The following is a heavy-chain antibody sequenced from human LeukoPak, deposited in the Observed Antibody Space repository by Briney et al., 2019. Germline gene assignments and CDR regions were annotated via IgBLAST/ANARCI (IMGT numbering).Heavy chain of an antibody. D-gene: IGHD1-26*01. Sequence: SETLSLTCTVSGGSISSYYWSWIRQPAGKGLEWIGRIYTSGSTNYNPSLKSRVTMSVDTSKNQFSLKLSSVTAADTAVYYCARAEQVGATSIFDPWGQGTLVTVSS. V-gene: IGHV4-4*07. CDR1: GGSISSYY. J-gene: IGHJ5*02. CDR2: IYTSGST. CDR3: ARAEQVGATSIFDP.